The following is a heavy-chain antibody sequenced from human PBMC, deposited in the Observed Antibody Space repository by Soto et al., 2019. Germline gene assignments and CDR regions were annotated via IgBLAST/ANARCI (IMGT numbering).Heavy chain of an antibody. CDR3: ATEAGVGGY. CDR2: IKSKSAGGTT. V-gene: IGHV3-15*01. J-gene: IGHJ4*02. Sequence: GGSLRLSCAASGFTFSNAWMSWVRQAPGKGLEWIGRIKSKSAGGTTEYAAPAKGRFTISRDDSKNTLYLQMSSLKSEDTAVYYCATEAGVGGYWGQGTLVTVSS. CDR1: GFTFSNAW. D-gene: IGHD3-3*01.